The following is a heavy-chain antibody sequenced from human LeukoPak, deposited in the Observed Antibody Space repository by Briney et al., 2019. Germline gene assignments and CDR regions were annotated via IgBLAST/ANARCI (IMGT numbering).Heavy chain of an antibody. Sequence: PSETLSLTCTVSGGSINRSSYYWAWIRQPPGKGMEWIVRRHGSESTYYNPSLRRRVTISVHTSKNQFSLSLTSVTAADRAVYYCARQPPYSSTFDVWGQGTMVSVSS. CDR2: RHGSEST. D-gene: IGHD2-21*01. V-gene: IGHV4-39*01. CDR3: ARQPPYSSTFDV. J-gene: IGHJ3*01. CDR1: GGSINRSSYY.